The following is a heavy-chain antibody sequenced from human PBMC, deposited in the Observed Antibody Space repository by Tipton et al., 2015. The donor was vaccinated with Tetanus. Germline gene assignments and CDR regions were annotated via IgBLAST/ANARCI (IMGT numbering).Heavy chain of an antibody. CDR1: GFLISSYA. J-gene: IGHJ4*02. Sequence: GSLRLSCAGSGFLISSYAMNWVRQVPGEGLEWVSGVSASGNTNYADSVDGRFTTSRDNAKNTMYLQMNSLRAEDTATYYCAKLKSRGDSSAIEHWGQGTLVTVSS. CDR3: AKLKSRGDSSAIEH. V-gene: IGHV3-23*01. CDR2: VSASGNT. D-gene: IGHD2-21*02.